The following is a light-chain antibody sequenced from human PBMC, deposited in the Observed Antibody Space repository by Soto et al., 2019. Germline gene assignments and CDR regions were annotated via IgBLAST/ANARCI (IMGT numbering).Light chain of an antibody. V-gene: IGLV2-14*01. CDR3: SSHASSIPLV. J-gene: IGLJ1*01. CDR2: EVS. Sequence: QSVLTQPASVSGSPGQSITISCTGTSSDVGRYNYVSWYQHHPGKAPKLMIYEVSNRPSGVSNRFSGSKSGNTASLTISGLQAEDEADYYCSSHASSIPLVFGTGTKLTVL. CDR1: SSDVGRYNY.